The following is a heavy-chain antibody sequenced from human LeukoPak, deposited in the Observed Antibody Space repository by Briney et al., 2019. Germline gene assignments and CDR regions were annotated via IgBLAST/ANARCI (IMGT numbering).Heavy chain of an antibody. Sequence: PGGSLRLSCAASGFTFSNFGMHWVRQAPGKGLEWVSRINSDGSSTSYADSVKGRFTISRDNAKNTLYLQMNSLRAEDTAVYYCARGEYYYDSSGPFDYWGQGTLVTVSS. V-gene: IGHV3-74*01. CDR3: ARGEYYYDSSGPFDY. CDR1: GFTFSNFG. J-gene: IGHJ4*02. CDR2: INSDGSST. D-gene: IGHD3-22*01.